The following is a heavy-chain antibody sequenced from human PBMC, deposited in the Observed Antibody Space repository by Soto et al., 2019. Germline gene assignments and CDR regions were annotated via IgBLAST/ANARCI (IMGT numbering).Heavy chain of an antibody. V-gene: IGHV3-13*05. CDR2: IGTAGDP. J-gene: IGHJ6*02. D-gene: IGHD3-22*01. Sequence: GGSLRLSCAASRFSFSSYDMHWVRQATGKGLEWVSAIGTAGDPYYPGSVKGRFTISRENAKNSLYLQMNSLRAGDTAVYYCARGSFYYDSSGYSPGGMDVWGQGTTVTVSS. CDR1: RFSFSSYD. CDR3: ARGSFYYDSSGYSPGGMDV.